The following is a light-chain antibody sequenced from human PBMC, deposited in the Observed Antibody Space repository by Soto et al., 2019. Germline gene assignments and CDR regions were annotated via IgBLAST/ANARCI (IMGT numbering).Light chain of an antibody. CDR1: QSVSTY. CDR2: DAS. Sequence: EIVLTQSPATLSLSPGEGATLSCRASQSVSTYLAWYQQKPGQAPRLLIYDASNRATGIPARFSGSGSGSDLTLTIGSLEPEDFALDYGQQCGSFGGGNKVEIK. J-gene: IGKJ4*01. CDR3: QQCGS. V-gene: IGKV3-11*01.